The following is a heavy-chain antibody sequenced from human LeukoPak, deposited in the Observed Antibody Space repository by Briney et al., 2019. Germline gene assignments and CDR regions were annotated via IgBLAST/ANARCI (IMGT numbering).Heavy chain of an antibody. CDR3: ARDLLAYSSGWYYFDY. J-gene: IGHJ4*02. CDR1: GFKFSSYG. V-gene: IGHV3-33*01. Sequence: QPGGSLRLSCAASGFKFSSYGMHWVRQAPGKGLEWVTVIWYDGSNRYYADSVKGRFTISRDNSKNTLYLQMNSLRAEDTAVYYCARDLLAYSSGWYYFDYWGQGTLVTVSS. D-gene: IGHD6-19*01. CDR2: IWYDGSNR.